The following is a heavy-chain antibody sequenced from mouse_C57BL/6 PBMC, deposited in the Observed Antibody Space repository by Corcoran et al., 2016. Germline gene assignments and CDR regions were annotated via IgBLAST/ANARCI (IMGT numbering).Heavy chain of an antibody. J-gene: IGHJ2*01. CDR3: ARGTTVVGDYFDY. Sequence: EVQLQQSVAELVRPGASVKLSCTASGFNIKNNYMHWVKQRPEQGLEWIGRIDPANGNTKYAPKFQGKATITADTSSNTAYLQLSSLTSEDTAIYYCARGTTVVGDYFDYWGQGTTLTVSS. CDR1: GFNIKNNY. CDR2: IDPANGNT. D-gene: IGHD1-1*01. V-gene: IGHV14-3*01.